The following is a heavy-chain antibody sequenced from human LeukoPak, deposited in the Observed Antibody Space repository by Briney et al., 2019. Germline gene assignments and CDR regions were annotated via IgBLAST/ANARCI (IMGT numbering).Heavy chain of an antibody. D-gene: IGHD3-3*01. CDR1: GFTFSSYG. CDR2: INTDGSST. Sequence: PGGSLRLSCAASGFTFSSYGMHWVRQAPGKGLVWVSRINTDGSSTSYADSVKGRFTISRDNAKNTLYLQMNSLRAEDTAVYYCARVPLEIYMDVWGKGTTVTVSS. J-gene: IGHJ6*03. V-gene: IGHV3-74*01. CDR3: ARVPLEIYMDV.